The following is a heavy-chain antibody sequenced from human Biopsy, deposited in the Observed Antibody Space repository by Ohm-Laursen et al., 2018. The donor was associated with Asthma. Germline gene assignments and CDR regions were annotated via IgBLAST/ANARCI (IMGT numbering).Heavy chain of an antibody. CDR1: GYTFINYA. D-gene: IGHD7-27*01. CDR2: IIPIFGTA. J-gene: IGHJ4*02. Sequence: SVKVSCKASGYTFINYAIHWVRQAPGQGLEWMGGIIPIFGTANYAQKFQGRVTITADESTSTAYMELSSLRSEDTAVYYCARSSHINWGGYFDYWGQGTLVTVSS. V-gene: IGHV1-69*13. CDR3: ARSSHINWGGYFDY.